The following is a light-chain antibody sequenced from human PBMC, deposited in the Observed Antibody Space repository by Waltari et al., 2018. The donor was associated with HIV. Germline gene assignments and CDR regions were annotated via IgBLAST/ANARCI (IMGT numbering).Light chain of an antibody. CDR3: SSYTSSSTYV. V-gene: IGLV2-14*03. CDR2: DVS. Sequence: QSALTQPASVSGSPGQSTTISCTGTSSDVGGYICVPWYQQHPGKAPKLMIYDVSNQPSGVSNRFSGSKSGNTASLTISGLQAEDEADYYCSSYTSSSTYVFGTGTKVTVL. J-gene: IGLJ1*01. CDR1: SSDVGGYIC.